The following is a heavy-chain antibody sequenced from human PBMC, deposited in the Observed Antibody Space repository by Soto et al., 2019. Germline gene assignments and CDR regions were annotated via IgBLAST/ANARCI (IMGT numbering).Heavy chain of an antibody. CDR3: ARDLLSGYCSGGSCYSPWFDP. CDR2: INPNSGGT. J-gene: IGHJ5*02. V-gene: IGHV1-2*04. D-gene: IGHD2-15*01. Sequence: QVQLVQSGAEVKKPGASVKVSCKASGYTFTGYYMHWVRQAPGQGLEWMGWINPNSGGTNYAQKFQGWVTMTRETSISTAYIELSRLRSDDTAVYYCARDLLSGYCSGGSCYSPWFDPWGQGTLVTVSS. CDR1: GYTFTGYY.